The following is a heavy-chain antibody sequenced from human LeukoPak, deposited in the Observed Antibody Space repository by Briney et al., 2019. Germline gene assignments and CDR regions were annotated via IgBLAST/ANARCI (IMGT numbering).Heavy chain of an antibody. D-gene: IGHD2-21*02. CDR3: ARHHTIVVVTVDAFDI. CDR2: IYPGDSES. V-gene: IGHV5-51*01. Sequence: GESLKISCRASGYSFSTYWIGWVRQMPGKGLEWMGIIYPGDSESRYRPSFQGQVTMSVDKSISAAYLQWSSLKASDTAMYYCARHHTIVVVTVDAFDIWGQGTMVTVSS. J-gene: IGHJ3*02. CDR1: GYSFSTYW.